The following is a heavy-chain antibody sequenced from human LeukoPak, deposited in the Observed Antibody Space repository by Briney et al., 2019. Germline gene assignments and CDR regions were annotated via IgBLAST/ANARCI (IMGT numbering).Heavy chain of an antibody. J-gene: IGHJ4*02. CDR1: GFTFSNSG. CDR2: ISSSRSTT. CDR3: ARDGVPSANSSSWYRIDY. Sequence: PGGSLRLSCAVSGFTFSNSGMNWVRQAPGKGLEWVSYISSSRSTTYYADSVKGRFTISRDNAKNSLYLQMNSLRAEDTAVYYCARDGVPSANSSSWYRIDYRGQGTLVTVSS. V-gene: IGHV3-48*01. D-gene: IGHD6-13*01.